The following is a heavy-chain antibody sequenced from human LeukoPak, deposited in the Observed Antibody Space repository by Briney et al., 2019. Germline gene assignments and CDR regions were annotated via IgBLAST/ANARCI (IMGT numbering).Heavy chain of an antibody. J-gene: IGHJ3*02. D-gene: IGHD6-13*01. Sequence: SETLSLTCTVSGGSISTSGYYWGWIRQPPGKGLEWIGNIYHSGSTYYNPSLKSRVTISVDTSKNQFSLKLSSVTAADTAVYYCARDLAAAGTGAFDIWGQGTVVTVSS. CDR1: GGSISTSGYY. CDR3: ARDLAAAGTGAFDI. CDR2: IYHSGST. V-gene: IGHV4-39*07.